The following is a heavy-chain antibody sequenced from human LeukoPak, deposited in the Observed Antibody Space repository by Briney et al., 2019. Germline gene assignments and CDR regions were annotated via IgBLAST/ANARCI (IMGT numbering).Heavy chain of an antibody. D-gene: IGHD2-2*01. Sequence: PGESLKISCHGSGYXFTTYWIGWVRQMPGKGLEWMGIIYPADSDTRYSPSFQGHVTISADKSISTAYLQWSSLKVSDTAIYYCARRKGCSSTSCPPDYWGQGTLVTVSS. CDR3: ARRKGCSSTSCPPDY. J-gene: IGHJ4*02. CDR2: IYPADSDT. V-gene: IGHV5-51*01. CDR1: GYXFTTYW.